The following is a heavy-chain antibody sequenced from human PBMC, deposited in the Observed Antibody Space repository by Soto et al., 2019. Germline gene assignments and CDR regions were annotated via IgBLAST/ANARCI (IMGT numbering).Heavy chain of an antibody. D-gene: IGHD2-15*01. CDR1: VYSFTSYW. CDR3: TKHRHCRGGSCVSAVKVHYGIDF. CDR2: IYPGDSDS. Sequence: GESLKISCAGSVYSFTSYWIGWVRQMPGKGLEWLGIIYPGDSDSRYSPSFQGQLTISADKYIRTASLLWSSLKASDTAMYYCTKHRHCRGGSCVSAVKVHYGIDFWGQGTTVTVSS. V-gene: IGHV5-51*01. J-gene: IGHJ6*02.